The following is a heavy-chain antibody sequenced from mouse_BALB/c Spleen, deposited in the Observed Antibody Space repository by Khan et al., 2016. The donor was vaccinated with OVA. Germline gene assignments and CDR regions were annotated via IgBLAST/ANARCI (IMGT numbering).Heavy chain of an antibody. D-gene: IGHD3-3*01. CDR3: ARDAGRY. J-gene: IGHJ4*01. CDR1: GYTFTEYT. CDR2: INPKNGGT. Sequence: EVQLQQSGPELVKPGASVKISCKTSGYTFTEYTVYWVRQSLGKSLDWIGVINPKNGGTAYNQKFKGKATLTVDKSSSTAYMEFRSLTSEDSVVYYCARDAGRYWGQGTSVTVAS. V-gene: IGHV1-18*01.